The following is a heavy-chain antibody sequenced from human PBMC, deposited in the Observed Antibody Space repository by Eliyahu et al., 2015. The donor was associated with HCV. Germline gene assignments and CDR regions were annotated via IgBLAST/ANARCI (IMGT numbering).Heavy chain of an antibody. J-gene: IGHJ5*02. D-gene: IGHD6-19*01. CDR2: IHYSGST. CDR1: GGSISTYY. V-gene: IGHV4-59*01. Sequence: QVQLQESGPGLVKPSETLSLTCTVSGGSISTYYWGWIRQPPGKGLEWIGYIHYSGSTNHNPSLKSRVSISIDTSKNQFSLKLSSVTAADTAVYYCASGGGGIAVAGTGGWFDPWGQGTLVTVSS. CDR3: ASGGGGIAVAGTGGWFDP.